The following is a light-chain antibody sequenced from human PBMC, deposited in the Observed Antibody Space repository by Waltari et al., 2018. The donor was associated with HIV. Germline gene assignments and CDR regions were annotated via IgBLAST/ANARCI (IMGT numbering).Light chain of an antibody. J-gene: IGKJ1*01. CDR3: QQYSAFPWT. V-gene: IGKV1-5*03. CDR2: RAS. CDR1: QSISNW. Sequence: DIQMTQSLSTLSASMGDRVSITCRASQSISNWFAWYQQKPGQAPKLLIYRASTLESGVPSRFSGSGSVTESTLTINNLQPDDFATYYCQQYSAFPWTFGQGAKVEIK.